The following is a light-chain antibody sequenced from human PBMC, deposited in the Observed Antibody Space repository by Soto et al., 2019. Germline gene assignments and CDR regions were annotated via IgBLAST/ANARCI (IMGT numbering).Light chain of an antibody. J-gene: IGLJ2*01. CDR2: DVS. CDR3: TSYTNSSVL. V-gene: IGLV2-14*01. CDR1: SSDLGAYNY. Sequence: QSALTQPASVSGSPGQSITISCTETSSDLGAYNYVSWYQQHPGKAPKLMIYDVSNRPSGVSNRFSGSKSGNTASLTISGLQAEDEADYYCTSYTNSSVLFGGGTKVTVL.